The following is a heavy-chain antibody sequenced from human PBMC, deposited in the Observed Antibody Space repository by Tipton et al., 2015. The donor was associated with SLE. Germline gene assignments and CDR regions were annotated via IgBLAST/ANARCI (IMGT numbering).Heavy chain of an antibody. V-gene: IGHV3-30-3*02. CDR2: VSSDGTNK. D-gene: IGHD5-12*01. CDR3: AKGNSGRGFDY. Sequence: RSLRLSCVGSGFTFSSYAVHWVRQAPGKGLEWVAVVSSDGTNKYYADSMKGRFTIARDNSKNTVSLQMNSLRPEDTALYYCAKGNSGRGFDYWGQGTLVTVSS. CDR1: GFTFSSYA. J-gene: IGHJ4*02.